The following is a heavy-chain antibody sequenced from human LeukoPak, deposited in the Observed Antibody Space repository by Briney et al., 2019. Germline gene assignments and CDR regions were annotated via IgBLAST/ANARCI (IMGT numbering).Heavy chain of an antibody. CDR1: GGSISSHY. CDR2: IYYSGST. J-gene: IGHJ5*02. Sequence: SETLSLTCTVSGGSISSHYWSWIRQPPGKGLEWIGYIYYSGSTNYNPSLKSRVTISVDTSKNQFSLKLSSVTAADTAVYYCARDYGYSSSWYWFDPWGQGTLVTVSS. D-gene: IGHD6-13*01. CDR3: ARDYGYSSSWYWFDP. V-gene: IGHV4-59*11.